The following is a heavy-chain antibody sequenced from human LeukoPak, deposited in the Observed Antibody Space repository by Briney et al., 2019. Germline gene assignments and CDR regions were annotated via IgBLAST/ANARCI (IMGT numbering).Heavy chain of an antibody. CDR2: IGGIGDDT. CDR3: AKCLGGNFLTGLDP. CDR1: GFNFSSYA. Sequence: GGSLRLSCAASGFNFSSYAMTWVRQAPGKGLEWVSGIGGIGDDTYYADSVKGRFTTSRDNSKNTLYLQLNSVRTEDTAIYYCAKCLGGNFLTGLDPWGQGTLVTVSS. J-gene: IGHJ5*02. D-gene: IGHD4-23*01. V-gene: IGHV3-23*01.